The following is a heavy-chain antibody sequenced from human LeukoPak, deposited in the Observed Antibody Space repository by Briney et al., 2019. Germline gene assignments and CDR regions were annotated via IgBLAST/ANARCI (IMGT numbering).Heavy chain of an antibody. CDR1: GFTFSSYA. V-gene: IGHV3-30*04. CDR3: ARDLGPLDY. Sequence: GRSLRLSCAASGFTFSSYAMHWVRQAPGKGLEWVAVISYDGSNKYYADSVKGRFTISRDNSKNTLYLQMNSLRAEDTAVYYCARDLGPLDYWGQGTLVTVSS. J-gene: IGHJ4*02. CDR2: ISYDGSNK.